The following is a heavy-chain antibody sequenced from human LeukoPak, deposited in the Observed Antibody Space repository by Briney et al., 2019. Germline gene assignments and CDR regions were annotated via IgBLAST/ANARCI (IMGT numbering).Heavy chain of an antibody. CDR3: AKALGYSYGTDY. Sequence: GRSLRLSCAASGFTFSNYGMHWVRQAPGKGLEWVAVISYDGSNKYYADSVKGRFTISRDNSKNTLYLQMNSLRAEGTAVYYCAKALGYSYGTDYWGQGTLVTVSS. D-gene: IGHD5-18*01. V-gene: IGHV3-30*18. CDR2: ISYDGSNK. CDR1: GFTFSNYG. J-gene: IGHJ4*02.